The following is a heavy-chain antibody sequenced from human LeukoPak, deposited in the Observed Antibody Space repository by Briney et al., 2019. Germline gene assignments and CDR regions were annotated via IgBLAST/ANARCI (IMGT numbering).Heavy chain of an antibody. D-gene: IGHD3-3*01. Sequence: GGSLRLSCAASGFTFSSYALSWVRQAPGKGLKWVSAISASGGSTYYADSVKGRFTISRDNSKNTLYLQMNSLRAEDTAVYYCAKGIWSGYRWYFDYWGQGTLVTVSS. J-gene: IGHJ4*02. CDR1: GFTFSSYA. CDR3: AKGIWSGYRWYFDY. V-gene: IGHV3-23*01. CDR2: ISASGGST.